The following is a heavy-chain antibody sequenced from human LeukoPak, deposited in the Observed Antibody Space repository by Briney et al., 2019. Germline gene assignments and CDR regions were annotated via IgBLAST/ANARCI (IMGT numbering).Heavy chain of an antibody. CDR3: VILWHTGGYFDY. CDR2: IYPGDSDT. V-gene: IGHV5-51*01. Sequence: GGSLKVSCKGSGYSFTSYWIGWVRQMPGKGLEWMGIIYPGDSDTRYSPSFQGQVTISADKSISTAYLQWSSLKASGTAMYYCVILWHTGGYFDYWGQGTLVTVSS. CDR1: GYSFTSYW. J-gene: IGHJ4*02.